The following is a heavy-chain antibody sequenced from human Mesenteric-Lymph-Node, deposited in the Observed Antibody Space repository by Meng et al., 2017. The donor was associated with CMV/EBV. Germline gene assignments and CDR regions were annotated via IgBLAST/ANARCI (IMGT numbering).Heavy chain of an antibody. CDR2: IKSKTDGGTT. J-gene: IGHJ4*02. D-gene: IGHD2-2*01. CDR3: TTYVVVPAAIFLVY. Sequence: GESLKTSCAASGFTVSSHYMSWVRQAPGKGLEWVGRIKSKTDGGTTNYAAPVKGRFTIPRDDSKNTLYLQMNSLKTEDTAVYYCTTYVVVPAAIFLVYWGQGTLVTVSS. V-gene: IGHV3-15*01. CDR1: GFTVSSHY.